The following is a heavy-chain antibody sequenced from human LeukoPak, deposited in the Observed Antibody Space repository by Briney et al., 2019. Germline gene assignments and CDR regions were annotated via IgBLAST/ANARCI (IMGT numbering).Heavy chain of an antibody. Sequence: SETLSLTCTVSGGSVSSSSYYWGWIRQPPGKGLEWIGSIYYSGSTYYNPSLKSRVTISVDTSKNQFSLKLSSVTAADTAVYYCARSYGYSSSWYGSDWFDPWGQGTLVTVSS. J-gene: IGHJ5*02. CDR3: ARSYGYSSSWYGSDWFDP. CDR1: GGSVSSSSYY. D-gene: IGHD6-13*01. CDR2: IYYSGST. V-gene: IGHV4-39*07.